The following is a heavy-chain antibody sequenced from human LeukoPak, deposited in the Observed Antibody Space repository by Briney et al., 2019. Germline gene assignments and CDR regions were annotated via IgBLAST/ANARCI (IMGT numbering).Heavy chain of an antibody. CDR2: IYYRGST. CDR3: ARIYYYDSSGYYYASNYAFDI. J-gene: IGHJ3*02. D-gene: IGHD3-22*01. Sequence: PSETLSLTCTVSGGSISRYYWIWIRQPPGKGLEWIGYIYYRGSTNYNPSLKSRVTISVDTSKNQFSLKLSSVTAADTAVYYCARIYYYDSSGYYYASNYAFDIWGQGTMVTVSS. V-gene: IGHV4-59*01. CDR1: GGSISRYY.